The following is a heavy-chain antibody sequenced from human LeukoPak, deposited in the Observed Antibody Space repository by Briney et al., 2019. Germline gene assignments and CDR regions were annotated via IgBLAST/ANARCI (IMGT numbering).Heavy chain of an antibody. CDR1: GFTFSSYG. V-gene: IGHV3-30*18. Sequence: PGGSLRLSCAASGFTFSSYGMHWVRQAPGKRLEWVAVISYDGSNKYYADSVKGRFTISRDNSKNTLYLQMNSLRAEDTAVYYCAKDLESYYYDSSGPGEYWGQGTLVTVSS. D-gene: IGHD3-22*01. J-gene: IGHJ4*02. CDR2: ISYDGSNK. CDR3: AKDLESYYYDSSGPGEY.